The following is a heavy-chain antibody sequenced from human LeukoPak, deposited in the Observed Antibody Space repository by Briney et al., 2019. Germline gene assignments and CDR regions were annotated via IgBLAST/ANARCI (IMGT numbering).Heavy chain of an antibody. D-gene: IGHD1-1*01. CDR1: RYTFSSYG. CDR3: ARYNDWDGPPDY. V-gene: IGHV1-18*01. Sequence: ASVKGSCKASRYTFSSYGISWVRQAPGQGLEWMGWISGYNGNTKYVQNLQGRVTMPTDTSTRTAYMELTSLRSDDTAVYYCARYNDWDGPPDYWGQGTLVTVSS. J-gene: IGHJ4*02. CDR2: ISGYNGNT.